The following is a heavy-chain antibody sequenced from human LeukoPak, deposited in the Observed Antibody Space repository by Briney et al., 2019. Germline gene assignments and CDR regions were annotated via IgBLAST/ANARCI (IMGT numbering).Heavy chain of an antibody. J-gene: IGHJ6*03. CDR2: INPSGRI. V-gene: IGHV4-31*03. Sequence: SETLSLTCTVSGGSISSGGYYWSWIRQHPGKGLEWIGEINPSGRISYNPSLKSRLTISVDASKNQFSLNLRSLTAADTAVYYCARGRQEVSMIVVVMTAVSYYLDVWGKGTTVTVS. CDR1: GGSISSGGYY. D-gene: IGHD3-22*01. CDR3: ARGRQEVSMIVVVMTAVSYYLDV.